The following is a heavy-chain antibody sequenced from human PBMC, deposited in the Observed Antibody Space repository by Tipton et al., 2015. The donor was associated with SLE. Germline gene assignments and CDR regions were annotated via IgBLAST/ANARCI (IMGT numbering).Heavy chain of an antibody. V-gene: IGHV4-39*01. Sequence: LRLSCNVSGASISSSDYSWGWMRQPPGEGLEWIGTIYYSGGTHSNPSLKSRVSISVDTSKNQLSLKLISVTAADTAVYFCARLVGGYARWGQGTLVTVSS. CDR2: IYYSGGT. CDR1: GASISSSDYS. J-gene: IGHJ4*02. D-gene: IGHD5-12*01. CDR3: ARLVGGYAR.